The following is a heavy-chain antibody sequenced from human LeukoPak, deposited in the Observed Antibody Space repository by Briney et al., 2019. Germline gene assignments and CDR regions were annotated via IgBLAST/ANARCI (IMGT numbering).Heavy chain of an antibody. V-gene: IGHV3-64*01. J-gene: IGHJ5*02. CDR3: ARDGDYGDYMNWFDP. CDR2: ISSNGGST. Sequence: GGSLRLSCAASGFTFRSYAMRWVRQAPGKGLEYVSAISSNGGSTYYANSVKGRFTISRDNSKNTLYLQVGSLRAEDMAVYYCARDGDYGDYMNWFDPWGQGTLVTVSS. CDR1: GFTFRSYA. D-gene: IGHD4-17*01.